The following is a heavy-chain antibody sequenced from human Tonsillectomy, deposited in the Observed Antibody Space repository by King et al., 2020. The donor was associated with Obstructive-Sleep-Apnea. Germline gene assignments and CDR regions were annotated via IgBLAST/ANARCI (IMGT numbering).Heavy chain of an antibody. V-gene: IGHV3-7*01. CDR1: GFTFSSFW. CDR3: ARVHGDYVDVWFDP. CDR2: IKQDGSEK. D-gene: IGHD4-17*01. J-gene: IGHJ5*02. Sequence: VQLVESGGGLVHPGGSLRLSCAASGFTFSSFWMSWVRQAPGKGLEWVANIKQDGSEKYYVDSVKGRFTISRDNAKNSLYLQMKSLRAEDTAVYYCARVHGDYVDVWFDPLGQGTLVTVSS.